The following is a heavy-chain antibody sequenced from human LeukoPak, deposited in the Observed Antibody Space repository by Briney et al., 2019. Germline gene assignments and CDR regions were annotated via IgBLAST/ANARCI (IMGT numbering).Heavy chain of an antibody. CDR2: INHSGST. J-gene: IGHJ6*02. V-gene: IGHV4-34*01. CDR3: ARDGSYCSSTSCWAGGYYYYGMDV. Sequence: SETLSLTCAVCGGSFSGYYWSWIRQPPGKGLEWIGEINHSGSTNYNPSLKSRVTISVDTSKNQFSLKLSSVTAADTAVYYCARDGSYCSSTSCWAGGYYYYGMDVWGQGTTVTVSS. D-gene: IGHD2-2*01. CDR1: GGSFSGYY.